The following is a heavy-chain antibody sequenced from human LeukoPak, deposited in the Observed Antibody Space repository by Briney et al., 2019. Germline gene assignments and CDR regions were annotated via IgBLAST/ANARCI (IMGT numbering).Heavy chain of an antibody. CDR2: INAGNGNT. J-gene: IGHJ5*02. Sequence: ASVNVSCKASGYTFTIYAMHWVRQAPGQRLEWMGWINAGNGNTKYSQKFQGRVTITRDTSARTAYMELSSLRFEDTAVYYCARLTYYYDSSGQNWFDPWGQGTLVTVSS. CDR1: GYTFTIYA. CDR3: ARLTYYYDSSGQNWFDP. V-gene: IGHV1-3*01. D-gene: IGHD3-22*01.